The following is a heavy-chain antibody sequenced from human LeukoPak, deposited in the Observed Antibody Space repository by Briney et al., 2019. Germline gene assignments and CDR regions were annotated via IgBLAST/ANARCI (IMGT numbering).Heavy chain of an antibody. D-gene: IGHD2-15*01. CDR3: ARDSSCSGGSCYFYGAFDI. CDR2: ISSSSSYL. CDR1: GFTFSSYS. Sequence: GGSLRLSCAASGFTFSSYSMNWVRQAPGKGLEWVSSISSSSSYLYYADSVKGRFTISRDNAKNSLYLQMSSLRAEDTAVYYCARDSSCSGGSCYFYGAFDIWGQGTMVTVSS. V-gene: IGHV3-21*01. J-gene: IGHJ3*02.